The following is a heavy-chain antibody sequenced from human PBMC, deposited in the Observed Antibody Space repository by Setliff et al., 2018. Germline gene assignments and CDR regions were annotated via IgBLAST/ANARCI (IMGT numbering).Heavy chain of an antibody. D-gene: IGHD6-13*01. CDR1: GATLSGVV. CDR3: ARGGMAAAGRKGVFEY. Sequence: SVKVSCKASGATLSGVVFSWVRQAPGHGLEWMGRFIPVLGKPNYAPRFQGRLTITVDTSTGTSYMDLRSLRSDDTAIYYCARGGMAAAGRKGVFEYWGQGTQVTGSS. V-gene: IGHV1-69*04. J-gene: IGHJ4*02. CDR2: FIPVLGKP.